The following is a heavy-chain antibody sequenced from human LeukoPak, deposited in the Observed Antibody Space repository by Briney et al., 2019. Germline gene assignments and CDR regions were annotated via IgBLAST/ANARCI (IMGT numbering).Heavy chain of an antibody. J-gene: IGHJ4*02. CDR2: IIPILGIA. D-gene: IGHD1-14*01. Sequence: ASVKVSCKASGGAFSSYAISWVRQAPGQGLEWMGRIIPILGIANYAQKFQGRVTITADKSTSTAYMELSSLRSEDTAVYYCARGTGVRVDYWGQGTLVTVSS. V-gene: IGHV1-69*04. CDR3: ARGTGVRVDY. CDR1: GGAFSSYA.